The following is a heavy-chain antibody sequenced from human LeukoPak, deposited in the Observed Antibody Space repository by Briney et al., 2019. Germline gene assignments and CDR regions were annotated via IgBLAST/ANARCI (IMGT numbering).Heavy chain of an antibody. CDR3: ARESFSPPYYFDY. J-gene: IGHJ4*02. V-gene: IGHV4-39*07. CDR1: GGSISSSSYY. CDR2: IYYSGST. Sequence: SETLSLTCTVSGGSISSSSYYWGWIRQPPGKGLEWIGSIYYSGSTYYNPSLKSRVTISVDTSKNQFSLKLSSVTAADTAVYYCARESFSPPYYFDYWGQGTLVTVSS.